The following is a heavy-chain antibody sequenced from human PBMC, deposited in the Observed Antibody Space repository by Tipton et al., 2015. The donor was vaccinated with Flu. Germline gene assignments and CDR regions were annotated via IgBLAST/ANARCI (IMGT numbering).Heavy chain of an antibody. J-gene: IGHJ6*03. CDR2: IYTSGST. CDR3: AGRQSNMDV. CDR1: GGSISSYY. Sequence: GLVKPSETLSLTCSVSGGSISSYYWSWIRQPAGMELEWIGRIYTSGSTNYNPSLRSRVTMSLDTSKNQFSLKLSSVTAADTAVYFCAGRQSNMDVWGKGTTVTVSS. V-gene: IGHV4-4*07.